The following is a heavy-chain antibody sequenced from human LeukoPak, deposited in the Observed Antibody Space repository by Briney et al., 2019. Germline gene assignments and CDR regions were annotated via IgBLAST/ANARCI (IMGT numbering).Heavy chain of an antibody. CDR3: SRENGAFSPFGY. V-gene: IGHV4-4*02. D-gene: IGHD2-8*01. CDR2: ISLSGLT. CDR1: GGSISNTNW. Sequence: PSETLSLTCGVSGGSISNTNWWSWVRQPPGQGLEWIGEISLSGLTYYNPSLKSRVTVSLDKSKNHLSLNLTSVTAADTAVYYCSRENGAFSPFGYWGQGTLVTVPS. J-gene: IGHJ4*02.